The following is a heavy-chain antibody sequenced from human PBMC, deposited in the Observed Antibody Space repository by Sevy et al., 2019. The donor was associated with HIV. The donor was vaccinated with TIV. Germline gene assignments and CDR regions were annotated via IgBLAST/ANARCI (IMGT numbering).Heavy chain of an antibody. J-gene: IGHJ1*01. CDR3: ALSGYSGNYFEYFQY. CDR1: DYSINSGYY. CDR2: INYSGSA. Sequence: SETLSLTCVVSDYSINSGYYWSWIRQSPGKGLEWIGSINYSGSAHYNPSLMGRVTVSVDPSKNQFSLKVNSVTAVDSAVYYCALSGYSGNYFEYFQYWGQGTLVTVSS. D-gene: IGHD5-12*01. V-gene: IGHV4-38-2*01.